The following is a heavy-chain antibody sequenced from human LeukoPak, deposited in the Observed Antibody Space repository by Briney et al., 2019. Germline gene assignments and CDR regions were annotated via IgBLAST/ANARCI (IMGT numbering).Heavy chain of an antibody. J-gene: IGHJ4*02. CDR2: IRSKAYGGTT. V-gene: IGHV3-49*04. D-gene: IGHD3-3*01. CDR1: GFTFGDYA. Sequence: GGSLRLSCTASGFTFGDYAMSWVRQAPGKGLEWVGFIRSKAYGGTTEYAASVKGGFTISRDDSKSIAYLQMNSLKTEDTAVYYCTRDTIFGGHQFRGQGTLVTVSS. CDR3: TRDTIFGGHQF.